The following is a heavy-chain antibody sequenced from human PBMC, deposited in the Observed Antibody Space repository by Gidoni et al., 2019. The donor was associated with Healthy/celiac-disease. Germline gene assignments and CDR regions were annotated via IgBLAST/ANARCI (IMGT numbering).Heavy chain of an antibody. D-gene: IGHD3-10*01. CDR1: GYSFTSYW. Sequence: EVQLVQSGAEVKKPGESLRISCKGSGYSFTSYWISWVRQMPGKGLEWMGRIDPSDSYTNYSPSFQGHVTISADKSISTAYLQWSSLKASDTAMYYCARHLRDGVRENYYGMDVWGQGTTVTVSS. J-gene: IGHJ6*02. CDR2: IDPSDSYT. CDR3: ARHLRDGVRENYYGMDV. V-gene: IGHV5-10-1*03.